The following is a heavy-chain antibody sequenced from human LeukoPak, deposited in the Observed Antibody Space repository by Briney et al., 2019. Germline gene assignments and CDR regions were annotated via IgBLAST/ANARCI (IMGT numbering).Heavy chain of an antibody. CDR3: AGTNSGYDYGFED. CDR1: GGSISSSSYY. CDR2: IYYSGST. Sequence: SETLSLTCTVSGGSISSSSYYWGSIREPPGKRLWWIGSIYYSGSTYYNPSLKSRVTISVDTSKNQCSVELSSVTAADTAVYYCAGTNSGYDYGFEDWGQGTLVTV. D-gene: IGHD5-12*01. J-gene: IGHJ4*02. V-gene: IGHV4-39*01.